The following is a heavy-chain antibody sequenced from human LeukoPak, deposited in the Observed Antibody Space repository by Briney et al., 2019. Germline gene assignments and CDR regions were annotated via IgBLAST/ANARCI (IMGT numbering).Heavy chain of an antibody. CDR2: IKQDGSEK. V-gene: IGHV3-7*01. Sequence: GGSLRLSCAASGFTFSSYWRSWVRQAPGKGLEWVANIKQDGSEKYYVDSVKGRFTISRDNAKNSLYLQMNSLRAEDTAVYYCARGASSSWIYYFDYWGQGTLVTVSS. J-gene: IGHJ4*02. CDR1: GFTFSSYW. CDR3: ARGASSSWIYYFDY. D-gene: IGHD6-13*01.